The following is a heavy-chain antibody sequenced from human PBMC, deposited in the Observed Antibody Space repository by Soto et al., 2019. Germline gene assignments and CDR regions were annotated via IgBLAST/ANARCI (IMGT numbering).Heavy chain of an antibody. D-gene: IGHD4-17*01. Sequence: PSETLSLTCTVSGGSIRDYFWTWIRQPPGKGLEWIGYIYYSGRTNYSPPLKSRVSISVDTSKNHFSLQLRSVTAADTAVYYCARVGGDDFGDSGGFDYWGQGTLVTVSS. CDR3: ARVGGDDFGDSGGFDY. CDR2: IYYSGRT. V-gene: IGHV4-59*01. CDR1: GGSIRDYF. J-gene: IGHJ4*02.